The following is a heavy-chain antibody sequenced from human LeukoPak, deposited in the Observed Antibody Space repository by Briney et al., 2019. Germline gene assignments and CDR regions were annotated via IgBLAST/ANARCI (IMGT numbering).Heavy chain of an antibody. D-gene: IGHD2-15*01. J-gene: IGHJ4*02. Sequence: SETLSLTCTVSGGSISSYYWSWIRQPPGKGLEWIGYVSYSGSTNYNPSLKSRVTISVDTSNNQFSLKLSSVTAADTAVYYCGRGEGYCSGGSCRIFDYWGQGTLVTVSS. V-gene: IGHV4-59*12. CDR1: GGSISSYY. CDR2: VSYSGST. CDR3: GRGEGYCSGGSCRIFDY.